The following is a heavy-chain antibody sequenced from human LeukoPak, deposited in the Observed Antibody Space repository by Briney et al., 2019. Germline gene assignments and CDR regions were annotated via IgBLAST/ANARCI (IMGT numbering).Heavy chain of an antibody. CDR3: ARGSGGPGAFDF. CDR1: GGSFSGYY. J-gene: IGHJ3*01. CDR2: INHSGST. V-gene: IGHV4-34*01. Sequence: PSETLSLTCAVYGGSFSGYYWSWIRQPPGKGLEWIGEINHSGSTNYNPSLKSRVTISVDTSKNQFSLKLTSVTAADTAVYYCARGSGGPGAFDFWGQGTMVTVSS. D-gene: IGHD2-2*01.